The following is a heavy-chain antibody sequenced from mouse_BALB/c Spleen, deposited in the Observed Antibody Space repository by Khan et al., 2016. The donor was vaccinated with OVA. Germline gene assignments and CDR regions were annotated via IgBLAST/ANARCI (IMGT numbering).Heavy chain of an antibody. Sequence: EVQLVESGPGLVKPSQTVSLTCTVTGISITSGNYRWSWIRQFPGNKLEWIGNIYYSGTVTYTPSLTSRTTITRDTSKNQFFLEMNSLTAEDTATYDCARDYGSLYWYFDVWGAGTTVTVSS. CDR3: ARDYGSLYWYFDV. CDR1: GISITSGNYR. J-gene: IGHJ1*01. D-gene: IGHD1-1*01. CDR2: IYYSGTV. V-gene: IGHV3-5*02.